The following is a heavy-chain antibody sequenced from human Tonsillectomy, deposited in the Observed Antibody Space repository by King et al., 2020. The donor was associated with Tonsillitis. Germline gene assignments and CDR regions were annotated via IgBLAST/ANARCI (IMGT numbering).Heavy chain of an antibody. CDR3: ARKRLRNNDILTGFFDF. V-gene: IGHV5-51*01. D-gene: IGHD3-9*01. CDR1: GYNFNSYW. CDR2: IYPGDSES. J-gene: IGHJ4*02. Sequence: QLVQSGLEVKKPGESLKISCQGSGYNFNSYWIGWVRQMPGKGLEWMGIIYPGDSESRHSPSFQGQVTISVDKSISTAYLQWRSLKASDSAMYYCARKRLRNNDILTGFFDFWGRGNLVTVSS.